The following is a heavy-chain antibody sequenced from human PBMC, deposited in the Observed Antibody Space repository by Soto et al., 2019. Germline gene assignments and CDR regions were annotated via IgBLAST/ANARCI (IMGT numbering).Heavy chain of an antibody. CDR3: AREPSDFWSGYYFDY. D-gene: IGHD3-3*01. CDR1: GYTFTGYY. J-gene: IGHJ4*02. Sequence: ASVKVSCKASGYTFTGYYMHWVRQAPGQGLEWMGLINPNGGSTSYAQKFQGRVTMTRDTSTSTVYMELSSLRSEDTAVYYCAREPSDFWSGYYFDYWGQGTLVTVSS. V-gene: IGHV1-46*03. CDR2: INPNGGST.